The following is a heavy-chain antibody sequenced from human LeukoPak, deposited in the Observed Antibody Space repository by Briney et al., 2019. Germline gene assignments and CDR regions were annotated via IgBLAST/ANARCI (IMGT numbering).Heavy chain of an antibody. J-gene: IGHJ5*01. D-gene: IGHD1-26*01. Sequence: PSETLSLTCAVSGDSMTNYYWSWIRQPAGQGLEWIGHIYVSGRTNYNPSLKSRVSMSIDTSKKQFSLNLTSVSAADTAVYFCARDRWELTPAKGWFDSWGQGTLVTVSS. CDR3: ARDRWELTPAKGWFDS. CDR1: GDSMTNYY. V-gene: IGHV4-4*07. CDR2: IYVSGRT.